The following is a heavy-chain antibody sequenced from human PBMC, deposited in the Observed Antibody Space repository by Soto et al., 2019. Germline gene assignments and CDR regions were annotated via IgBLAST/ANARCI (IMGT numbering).Heavy chain of an antibody. Sequence: QVQVVESGGGVVQPGRSLRLSCAASGFTFSSYAMHWVRQAPGKGLEWVAVVSYDGSNQYYADSVKGRFTISRDNSKNTLYLQMSSLRAEDTALYYCAKDLWVQQWVYYALDDWGQGTAVTVSS. CDR1: GFTFSSYA. J-gene: IGHJ6*02. D-gene: IGHD5-18*01. CDR3: AKDLWVQQWVYYALDD. V-gene: IGHV3-30*18. CDR2: VSYDGSNQ.